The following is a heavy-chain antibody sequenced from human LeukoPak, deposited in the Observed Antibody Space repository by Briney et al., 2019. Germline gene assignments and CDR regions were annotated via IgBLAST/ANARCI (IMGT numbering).Heavy chain of an antibody. Sequence: PSETLSLTCTVSGGSISSYYWSWIRQPPGKGLEWIGYIYYSGSTNYKPSVKSRVTISVDTSKNQFSLKLSSVTAADTAVYYCARDSGLLWFGELSTLDYWGQGTLVTVSS. V-gene: IGHV4-59*12. CDR3: ARDSGLLWFGELSTLDY. CDR1: GGSISSYY. J-gene: IGHJ4*02. D-gene: IGHD3-10*01. CDR2: IYYSGST.